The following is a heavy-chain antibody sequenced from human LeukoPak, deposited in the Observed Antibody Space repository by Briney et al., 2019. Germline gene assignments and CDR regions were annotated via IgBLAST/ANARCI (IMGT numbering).Heavy chain of an antibody. D-gene: IGHD1-26*01. CDR2: IKQDGSEK. CDR1: GFSFINYW. Sequence: GGSLRPSCAASGFSFINYWMSWVRQAPGKGLEWVANIKQDGSEKNYLDSVKGRVTISRDNAKNSLYLQMNSLRVEDTAVYYCARERGSQSMDVWGQGTTVTVSS. CDR3: ARERGSQSMDV. V-gene: IGHV3-7*01. J-gene: IGHJ6*02.